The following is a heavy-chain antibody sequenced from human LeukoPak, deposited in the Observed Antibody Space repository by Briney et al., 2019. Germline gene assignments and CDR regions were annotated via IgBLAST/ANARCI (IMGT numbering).Heavy chain of an antibody. D-gene: IGHD3-10*01. CDR2: INPNSGGT. J-gene: IGHJ4*02. V-gene: IGHV1-2*02. CDR3: ARDVGSGTSTDY. Sequence: GASVKVSCKASGYIFTDYHMHWVRQAPGQGLEWMGWINPNSGGTNYAQKFQGRVTMTRGTSISTVYMELSRLRSDDTAIYYCARDVGSGTSTDYWGQGTLVTVSS. CDR1: GYIFTDYH.